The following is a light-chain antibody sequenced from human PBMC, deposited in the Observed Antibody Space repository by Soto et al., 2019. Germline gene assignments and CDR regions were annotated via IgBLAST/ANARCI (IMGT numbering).Light chain of an antibody. J-gene: IGKJ1*01. CDR1: QSVSSSF. Sequence: EIVLTQSPGTLSLSPGERATLSCRASQSVSSSFLAWYQQKPGQAPRLLIYGASSRATGITDRFSGSGSGTDFTLTISRLEPEDFAVYYCQQYDSSPRTLGQGTKVKIQ. V-gene: IGKV3-20*01. CDR2: GAS. CDR3: QQYDSSPRT.